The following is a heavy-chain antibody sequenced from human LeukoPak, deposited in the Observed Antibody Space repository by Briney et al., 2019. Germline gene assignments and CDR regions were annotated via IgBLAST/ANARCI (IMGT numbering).Heavy chain of an antibody. CDR3: ARADYYDSGGYYRGYFFDY. V-gene: IGHV4-31*03. CDR2: IYYSGST. D-gene: IGHD3-22*01. J-gene: IGHJ4*02. CDR1: SGSITSSSYY. Sequence: PSETLSLTCTVSSGSITSSSYYWGGIRQHPGKGLEWIGYIYYSGSTYYYPSLKSRVTISVDTSKNQFSLKLSSVTAADTAVYYCARADYYDSGGYYRGYFFDYWGQGTLVTVSS.